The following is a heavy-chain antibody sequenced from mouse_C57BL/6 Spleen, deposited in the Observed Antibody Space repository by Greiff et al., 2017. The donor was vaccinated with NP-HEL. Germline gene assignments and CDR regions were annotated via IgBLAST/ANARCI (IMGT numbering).Heavy chain of an antibody. V-gene: IGHV1-55*01. J-gene: IGHJ4*01. CDR1: GYTFTSYW. Sequence: VQLQQPGAELVKPGASVKMSCKASGYTFTSYWITWVKQRPGQGLEWIGDIYPGSGSTNYNEKFKSQATLTVDTSSSTAYMQLSSLTSEDSAVYYCAREATVVDPYYYAMDYWGQGTSVTVSS. D-gene: IGHD1-1*01. CDR3: AREATVVDPYYYAMDY. CDR2: IYPGSGST.